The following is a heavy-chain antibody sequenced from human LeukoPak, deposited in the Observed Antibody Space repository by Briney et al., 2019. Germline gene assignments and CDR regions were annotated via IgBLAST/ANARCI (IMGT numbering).Heavy chain of an antibody. V-gene: IGHV3-30-3*01. CDR3: ARGGDYLDY. Sequence: GRSLRLSCAASGFTFSSYAMHWVRQAPGKGLEWVAVISYDGSNKYYADSVKGRFTISRDNSKNTLYLQMNSLRAEDTAVYYCARGGDYLDYWGQGTLATVSS. CDR1: GFTFSSYA. D-gene: IGHD4-17*01. CDR2: ISYDGSNK. J-gene: IGHJ4*02.